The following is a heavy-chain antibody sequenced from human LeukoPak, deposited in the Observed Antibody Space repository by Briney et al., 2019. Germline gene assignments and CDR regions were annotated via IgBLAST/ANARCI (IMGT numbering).Heavy chain of an antibody. CDR2: ISYDGSNK. V-gene: IGHV3-30-3*01. J-gene: IGHJ6*02. CDR1: GFTFSSYA. D-gene: IGHD6-13*01. Sequence: PGGSLRLSCAASGFTFSSYAVHWVRQAPGKGLEWVAVISYDGSNKYYADSVKGRFTISRDNSKNTLYLQMNSLRAEDTAVYYCAKTFSSSWYVYYYGMDVWGQGTTVTVSS. CDR3: AKTFSSSWYVYYYGMDV.